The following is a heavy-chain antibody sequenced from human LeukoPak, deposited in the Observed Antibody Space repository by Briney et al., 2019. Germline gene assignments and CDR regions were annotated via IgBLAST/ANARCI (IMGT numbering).Heavy chain of an antibody. CDR2: ISYDGSNK. CDR3: ARDSGGYCSSTRCPQLGY. CDR1: GFTFSSYA. D-gene: IGHD2-2*01. Sequence: PGGSLRLSCAASGFTFSSYAMHWVRQAPGKGLEWVAVISYDGSNKYYADSVKGRFTISRDNSKNTLYLQMNSLRAEDTAVYYCARDSGGYCSSTRCPQLGYWGQGTLVTVSS. V-gene: IGHV3-30-3*01. J-gene: IGHJ4*02.